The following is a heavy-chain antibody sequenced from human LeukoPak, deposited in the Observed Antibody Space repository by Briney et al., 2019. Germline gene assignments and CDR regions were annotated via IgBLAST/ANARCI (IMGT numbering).Heavy chain of an antibody. CDR2: IYYSGST. CDR3: AREGQSTGAFDI. D-gene: IGHD3-9*01. V-gene: IGHV4-59*01. J-gene: IGHJ3*02. CDR1: GGSISSYY. Sequence: SETLSLTCTVSGGSISSYYWSWVRQPPGKGLEWSGYIYYSGSTNYNPSLKSRVTISIDTSKNQFSLKLSSVTAADTAVYYCAREGQSTGAFDIWGQGTMVTVSS.